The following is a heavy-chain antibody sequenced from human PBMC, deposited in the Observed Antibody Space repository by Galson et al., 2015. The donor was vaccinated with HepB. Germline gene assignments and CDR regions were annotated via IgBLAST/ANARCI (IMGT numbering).Heavy chain of an antibody. CDR2: IDHRGNA. J-gene: IGHJ3*01. V-gene: IGHV4-34*01. CDR1: SFSAYY. Sequence: SETLSLTCSGGSFSAYYWSWVRQAPGKGLEWIGDIDHRGNANYLPSLKSRLTISMDAPRSVFSLKLTSVTVADTAIYYCARGQGALRRSEIKWAFDSWGQGTSVAVSS. D-gene: IGHD2-8*01. CDR3: ARGQGALRRSEIKWAFDS.